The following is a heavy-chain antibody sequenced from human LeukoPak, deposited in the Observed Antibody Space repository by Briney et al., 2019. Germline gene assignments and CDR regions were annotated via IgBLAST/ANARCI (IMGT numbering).Heavy chain of an antibody. Sequence: GGSLRLSCAASGFTFGDFYMSWIRQAPGKGLEWLSYITDSGDTVSYAGSVKGRFTVSRDNAKNSLYLQMNSLRADDTAVYYCARTPWLQLEFWFDTWGQGTLVTVSS. CDR3: ARTPWLQLEFWFDT. CDR2: ITDSGDTV. D-gene: IGHD5-24*01. CDR1: GFTFGDFY. J-gene: IGHJ5*02. V-gene: IGHV3-11*01.